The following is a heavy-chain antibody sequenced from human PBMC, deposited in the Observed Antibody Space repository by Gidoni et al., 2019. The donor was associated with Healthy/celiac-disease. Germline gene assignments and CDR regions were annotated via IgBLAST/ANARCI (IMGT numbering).Heavy chain of an antibody. CDR3: ARWLTVTTGEYYYGMDV. CDR2: INWNGGST. CDR1: GCTFDDYG. Sequence: EVQRVESGGGVVRPGGSLQLSCAASGCTFDDYGMSWVRQAPGKGLEWVSCINWNGGSTGYADSVKRRFTISRDNAKNSLYLQMNSLRSEDTALYHCARWLTVTTGEYYYGMDVWVQVTTVTVSS. V-gene: IGHV3-20*01. D-gene: IGHD4-17*01. J-gene: IGHJ6*02.